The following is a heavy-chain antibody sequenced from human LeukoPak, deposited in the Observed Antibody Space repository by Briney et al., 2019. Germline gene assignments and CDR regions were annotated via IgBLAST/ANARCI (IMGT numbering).Heavy chain of an antibody. CDR3: ARTDYDVLS. D-gene: IGHD3-9*01. J-gene: IGHJ5*02. CDR1: GGSINNSPYY. V-gene: IGHV4-39*07. CDR2: IYYSGST. Sequence: PSETLSLTCTVSGGSINNSPYYWGWIRQPPGKGLEWIGTIYYSGSTYYNPSLNSRVTISVDTSKNHFSLKVSSVTAADTAVYYCARTDYDVLSWGQGTLVTVSS.